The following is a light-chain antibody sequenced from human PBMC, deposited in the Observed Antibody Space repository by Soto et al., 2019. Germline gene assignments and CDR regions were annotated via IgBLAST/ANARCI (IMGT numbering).Light chain of an antibody. CDR2: ATS. V-gene: IGKV3-20*01. CDR1: QSVATKY. CDR3: QQYARSPWT. J-gene: IGKJ1*01. Sequence: DILLTQSPGTLSLSPGERATLSCRASQSVATKYFAWYQQKPGQSPRLLLYATSTRATAIPDRFSGSGSGTDFTLTIDRLEPENFPVYYFQQYARSPWTFGQGTKVEIK.